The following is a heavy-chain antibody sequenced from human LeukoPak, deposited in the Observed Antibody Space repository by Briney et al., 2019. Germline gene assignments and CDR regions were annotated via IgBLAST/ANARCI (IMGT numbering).Heavy chain of an antibody. D-gene: IGHD3-3*01. V-gene: IGHV3-21*01. Sequence: GGSLRLSCVASEFTFSSYNMNWVRQAPGKGLEWVSSISSSSSYIYYADSVKGRFTISRDNAKNSLYLQMNNLRPEDTAVYYCAREIFWSGYFSNLHFDYWGQGTLVTVSS. CDR1: EFTFSSYN. CDR3: AREIFWSGYFSNLHFDY. CDR2: ISSSSSYI. J-gene: IGHJ4*02.